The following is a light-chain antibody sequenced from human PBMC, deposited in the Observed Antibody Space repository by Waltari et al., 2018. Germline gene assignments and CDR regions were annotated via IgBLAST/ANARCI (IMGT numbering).Light chain of an antibody. CDR2: WAS. CDR1: QSVLYSSNNKNY. CDR3: QQYYTVPPHT. Sequence: DIVMTQSLDSLAVSLGERATINCKSSQSVLYSSNNKNYLAWYQQKPGQPPKLLIYWASTRESGVPDRFSGSGSGTDFTLTISSLQAEDVAVYYCQQYYTVPPHTFGGGTKVEIK. V-gene: IGKV4-1*01. J-gene: IGKJ4*01.